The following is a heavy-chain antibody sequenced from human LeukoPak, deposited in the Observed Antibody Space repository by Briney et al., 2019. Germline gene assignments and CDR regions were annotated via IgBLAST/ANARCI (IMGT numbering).Heavy chain of an antibody. V-gene: IGHV4-59*01. J-gene: IGHJ3*02. CDR2: IYYGGST. Sequence: SETLSLTCTVSGGSISSYYWSWIRQPPGKGLEWIGYIYYGGSTNYNPSLKSRVTISVDTSKNQFSLKLSSVTAADTAVYYCARDRVTRWRDAFDIWGQGTMVTVSS. D-gene: IGHD2-21*02. CDR3: ARDRVTRWRDAFDI. CDR1: GGSISSYY.